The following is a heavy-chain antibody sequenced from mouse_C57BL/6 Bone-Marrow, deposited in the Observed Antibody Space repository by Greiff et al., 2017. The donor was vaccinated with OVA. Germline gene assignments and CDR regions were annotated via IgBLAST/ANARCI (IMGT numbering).Heavy chain of an antibody. CDR3: ARGRRGRLSWFAY. V-gene: IGHV1-50*01. J-gene: IGHJ3*01. CDR2: IDPSDSYT. Sequence: QVQLQQPGAELVKPGASVKLSCTASGYTFTSYWMQWVKQRPGQGLEWIGEIDPSDSYTNYNQKFKGKATLTVDTSSSTAYMQLSSLTSEDSAVYYCARGRRGRLSWFAYWGQGTLVTVSA. CDR1: GYTFTSYW.